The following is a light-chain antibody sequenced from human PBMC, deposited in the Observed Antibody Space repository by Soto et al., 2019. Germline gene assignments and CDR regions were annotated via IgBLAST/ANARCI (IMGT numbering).Light chain of an antibody. J-gene: IGKJ1*01. Sequence: EIVMTQSPATLSVSPGERATLSCRASQSVSSNLAWYQQKPGQAPRLLIYGASTRATGIPARFSGSGSGTEFTLTISRLQSEDFEVYSCKQYNNWPPWPFGQGTKVEI. V-gene: IGKV3-15*01. CDR3: KQYNNWPPWP. CDR2: GAS. CDR1: QSVSSN.